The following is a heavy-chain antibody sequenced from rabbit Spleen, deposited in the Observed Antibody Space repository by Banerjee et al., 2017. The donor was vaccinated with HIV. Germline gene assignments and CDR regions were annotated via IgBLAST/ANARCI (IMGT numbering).Heavy chain of an antibody. Sequence: QSLEESGGDLVKPGASLTLTCTASGFSFSSSDYMCWVRQAPGKGLEWISCIAGSGSAFPHPAPGGKARSPCPKASATRVTLKMPSLTVADRPPYFWARDMGSIFSIKGMALGAKGPLVPF. CDR1: GFSFSSSDY. CDR3: ARDMGSIFSIKGMAL. J-gene: IGHJ6*01. CDR2: IAGSGSAFP. D-gene: IGHD3-1*01. V-gene: IGHV1S40*01.